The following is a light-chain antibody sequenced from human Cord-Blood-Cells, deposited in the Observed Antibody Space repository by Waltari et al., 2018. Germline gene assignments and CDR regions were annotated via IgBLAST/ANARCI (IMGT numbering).Light chain of an antibody. Sequence: QSVLTQPPSASGTPGQRVPISCSGSSSNLGSNYVYWYQQLPGTAPKLLIYRNNQRPSGVPDRFSGSKSGTSASLAISGLRSEDEADYYCAAWDDSLSGYVFGTGTKVTVL. J-gene: IGLJ1*01. CDR3: AAWDDSLSGYV. CDR2: RNN. V-gene: IGLV1-47*01. CDR1: SSNLGSNY.